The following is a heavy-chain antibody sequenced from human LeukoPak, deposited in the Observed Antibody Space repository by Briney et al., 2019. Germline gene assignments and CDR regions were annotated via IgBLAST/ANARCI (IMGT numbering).Heavy chain of an antibody. Sequence: SETLSLTCAVYGGSFSGYYWSWIRQPPGKGLEWMGEINHSGSTNYNPSLKSRVTISVDTSKNQFSLKLSSVTAADTAVYYCARGRARGPFSRYYYGMDVWGQGTTVTVSS. V-gene: IGHV4-34*01. CDR3: ARGRARGPFSRYYYGMDV. CDR1: GGSFSGYY. D-gene: IGHD5-12*01. J-gene: IGHJ6*02. CDR2: INHSGST.